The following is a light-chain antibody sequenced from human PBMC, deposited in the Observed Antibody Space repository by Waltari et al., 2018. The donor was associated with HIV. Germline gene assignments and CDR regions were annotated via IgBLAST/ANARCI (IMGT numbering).Light chain of an antibody. V-gene: IGLV2-23*02. CDR1: SSNIGANNH. CDR2: DVT. Sequence: SALTQPASVSGSPGQSITISCTGTSSNIGANNHVSWYQQHPCNAPKLIIYDVTKPPSGVSNRFSGSKSGNTASLTISGLQAEDEADYHCCSYAGSESSEVFGGGTKLTVL. J-gene: IGLJ2*01. CDR3: CSYAGSESSEV.